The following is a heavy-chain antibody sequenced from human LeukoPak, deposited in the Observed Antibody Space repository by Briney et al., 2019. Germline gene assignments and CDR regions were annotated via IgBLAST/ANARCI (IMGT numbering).Heavy chain of an antibody. Sequence: GGSLRLSCAASGFTFSSYEMNWVRQAPGKGLEWVSYISSSGSTIYYADSVKGRFTISRDNAKNSLYLQMNSLRAEDTAVYYCARVQEVRYFDWLPYTSYYYYYMDVWGKGTTVTISS. CDR2: ISSSGSTI. CDR3: ARVQEVRYFDWLPYTSYYYYYMDV. CDR1: GFTFSSYE. D-gene: IGHD3-9*01. J-gene: IGHJ6*03. V-gene: IGHV3-48*03.